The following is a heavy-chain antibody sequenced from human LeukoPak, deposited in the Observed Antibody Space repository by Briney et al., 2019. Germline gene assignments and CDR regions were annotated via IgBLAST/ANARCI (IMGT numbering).Heavy chain of an antibody. Sequence: ASVKVSCKASGYTFTGYYMHWVRQAPGQGLEWMGWINPNSGGTNYAQKFQGRVTMTRDTSISTAYMELSRLRSDDTAVYYCASVCTVFGVVKCNALGSFDYWGQGTLVTVSS. CDR2: INPNSGGT. CDR3: ASVCTVFGVVKCNALGSFDY. J-gene: IGHJ4*02. V-gene: IGHV1-2*02. D-gene: IGHD3-3*01. CDR1: GYTFTGYY.